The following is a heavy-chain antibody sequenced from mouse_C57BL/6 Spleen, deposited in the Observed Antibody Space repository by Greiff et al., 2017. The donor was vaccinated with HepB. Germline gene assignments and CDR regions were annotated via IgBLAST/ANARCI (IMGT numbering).Heavy chain of an antibody. D-gene: IGHD2-4*01. V-gene: IGHV1-63*01. CDR1: GYTFTNYW. CDR2: IYPGGGYT. CDR3: ARKSYDYDFDY. J-gene: IGHJ2*01. Sequence: LVESGAELVRPGTSVKMSCKASGYTFTNYWIGWAKQRPGHGLEWIGDIYPGGGYTNYNEKFKGKATLTADKSSSTAYMQFSSLTSEDSAIYYCARKSYDYDFDYWGQGTTLTVSS.